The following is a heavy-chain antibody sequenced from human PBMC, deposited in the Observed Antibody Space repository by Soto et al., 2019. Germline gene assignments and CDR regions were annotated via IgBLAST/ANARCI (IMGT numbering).Heavy chain of an antibody. CDR2: IYYSGST. J-gene: IGHJ5*02. V-gene: IGHV4-59*01. CDR1: GGSISSYY. Sequence: QVQLQESGPGLVKPSETLSLTCTVSGGSISSYYWSWIRQPPGKGLEWIGYIYYSGSTNYNPSLKSRVTISVDTSKNQFSLKLSSVTAADTAVYYCARDGGSYGSGSYYIWSWGQGTLVTVSS. CDR3: ARDGGSYGSGSYYIWS. D-gene: IGHD3-10*01.